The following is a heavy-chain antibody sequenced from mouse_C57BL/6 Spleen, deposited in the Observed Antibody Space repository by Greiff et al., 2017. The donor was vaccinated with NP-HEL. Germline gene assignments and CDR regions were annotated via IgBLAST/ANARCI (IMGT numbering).Heavy chain of an antibody. Sequence: QVQLQQSGAELMKPGASVKLSCKATGYTFTGYWIEWVKQSPGHGLEWIGDILPASGSTNYNDKFKGKATFTTDTSSNTAYMQLSSLTTEDSAIYYCERLGRHYYYGTGFAYWGQGTLVTVSA. V-gene: IGHV1-9*01. CDR3: ERLGRHYYYGTGFAY. D-gene: IGHD1-1*01. CDR2: ILPASGST. CDR1: GYTFTGYW. J-gene: IGHJ3*01.